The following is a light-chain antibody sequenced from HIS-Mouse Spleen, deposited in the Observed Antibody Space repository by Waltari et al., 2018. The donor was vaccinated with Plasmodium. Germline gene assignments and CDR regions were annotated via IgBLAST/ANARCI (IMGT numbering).Light chain of an antibody. V-gene: IGLV1-51*01. CDR3: GTWDSSLSAGVV. Sequence: QSVLTQPPPVSAAPGPTVTISCSGSSPNIGNNYVSWSQQLPGTAPKLLIYDNNKRPSGIPDRFSGSKSGTSATLGITGLQTGDEADYYCGTWDSSLSAGVVFGGGTKLTVL. CDR1: SPNIGNNY. J-gene: IGLJ2*01. CDR2: DNN.